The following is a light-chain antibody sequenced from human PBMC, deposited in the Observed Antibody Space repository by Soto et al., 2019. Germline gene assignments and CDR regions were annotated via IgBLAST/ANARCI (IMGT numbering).Light chain of an antibody. J-gene: IGLJ2*01. CDR1: SSNIGSNY. CDR2: RNN. V-gene: IGLV1-47*01. CDR3: PAWDDSLSGRV. Sequence: QSVLTQPPSASGTPGQRVTISCSGSSSNIGSNYVYWYQQLPGTAPKLLIYRNNQRPSGVPDRFSGSKSGTSASLAISGLRSEEEADDNCPAWDDSLSGRVFGGGTMLTVL.